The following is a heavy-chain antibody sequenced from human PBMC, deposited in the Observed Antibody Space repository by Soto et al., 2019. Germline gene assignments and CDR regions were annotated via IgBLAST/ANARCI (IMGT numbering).Heavy chain of an antibody. V-gene: IGHV5-10-1*01. D-gene: IGHD3-10*01. J-gene: IGHJ4*02. CDR2: IDPSDSQT. Sequence: GASLKISCKGSGYSFAGYWITWVRQMPGKGLEWMGRIDPSDSQTYYSPSFRGHVTISAAKSITTVFLQWSSLRASDTAMYYCASQIYYSHFGHKFQHYFDPWGQGTLVTVST. CDR3: ASQIYYSHFGHKFQHYFDP. CDR1: GYSFAGYW.